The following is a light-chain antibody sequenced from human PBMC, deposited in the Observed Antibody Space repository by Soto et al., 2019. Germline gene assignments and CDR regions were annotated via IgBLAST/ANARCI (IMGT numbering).Light chain of an antibody. CDR2: GNN. V-gene: IGLV1-40*01. Sequence: QSVLTQPPSVSGAPGQRVTISCTGSSSNIGAGYDVYWYQQLPGTAPKLLIYGNNNRPSGVPDRFSGSKSDTSASLAITGLQAEDEADYYCQSYDNSLSGSLFGGGTKLTVL. CDR3: QSYDNSLSGSL. CDR1: SSNIGAGYD. J-gene: IGLJ2*01.